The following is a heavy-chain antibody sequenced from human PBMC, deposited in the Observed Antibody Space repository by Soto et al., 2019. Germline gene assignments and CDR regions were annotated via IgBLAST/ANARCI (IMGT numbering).Heavy chain of an antibody. CDR3: ARTRSQHDY. J-gene: IGHJ4*02. Sequence: QVQLQESGPGLVKPSETLFLTCTVSGGSINSYYWSWIRQPPGKGLEWVGSIFYSGNTNYNPSLKSRVTISVDTSKNQFSPKLSSVTAADTAVYYCARTRSQHDYWGQGTLVTVSS. CDR2: IFYSGNT. V-gene: IGHV4-59*01. CDR1: GGSINSYY.